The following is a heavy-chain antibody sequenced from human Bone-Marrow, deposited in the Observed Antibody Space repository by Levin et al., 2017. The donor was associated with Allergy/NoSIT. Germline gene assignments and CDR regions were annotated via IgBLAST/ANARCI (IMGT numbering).Heavy chain of an antibody. CDR3: ARGRSMDV. CDR1: GFTFSDYW. D-gene: IGHD3-10*01. Sequence: PGGSLRLSCAASGFTFSDYWMSWVRQAPGTGLEWVANIKQDGSVKYYVDSVKGRFTISRDNAKNSLYLQMNSLRAEDTALYYCARGRSMDVWGQGTTVTVSS. V-gene: IGHV3-7*03. J-gene: IGHJ6*02. CDR2: IKQDGSVK.